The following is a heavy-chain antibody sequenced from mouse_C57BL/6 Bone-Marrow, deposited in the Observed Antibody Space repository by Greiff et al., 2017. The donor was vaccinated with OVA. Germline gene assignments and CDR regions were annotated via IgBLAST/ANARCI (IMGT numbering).Heavy chain of an antibody. Sequence: QVQLKESGPELVKPGASVKISCKASGYTFTDYYINWVKQRPGQGLEWIGWIFPGSGSTYYNEKFKGKATLTVDKSSSTAYMLLSSLTSEDSAVYFCARSGEYDPGGYWGQGTTLTVSS. J-gene: IGHJ2*01. D-gene: IGHD2-3*01. CDR2: IFPGSGST. CDR1: GYTFTDYY. V-gene: IGHV1-75*01. CDR3: ARSGEYDPGGY.